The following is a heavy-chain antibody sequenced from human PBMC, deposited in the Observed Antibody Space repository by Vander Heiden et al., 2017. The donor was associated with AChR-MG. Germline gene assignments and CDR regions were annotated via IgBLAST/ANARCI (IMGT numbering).Heavy chain of an antibody. V-gene: IGHV5-51*01. D-gene: IGHD1-1*01. Sequence: EVQLVQSGAEVKKPGESLKISCKGSGYSFTSYWIGWVRQMRGKGLEWMGIIYPGDSDTRYSPSFQGQVTISADKSISTAYLQWSSLKASDTAMYYCARRGLERPRGGWNDAFDIWGQGTMVTVSS. CDR3: ARRGLERPRGGWNDAFDI. CDR1: GYSFTSYW. J-gene: IGHJ3*02. CDR2: IYPGDSDT.